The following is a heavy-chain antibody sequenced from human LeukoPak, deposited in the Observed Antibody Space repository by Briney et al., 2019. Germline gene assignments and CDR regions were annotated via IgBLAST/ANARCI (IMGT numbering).Heavy chain of an antibody. CDR1: GGSISSYY. V-gene: IGHV4-4*07. D-gene: IGHD6-19*01. Sequence: SETLSLTCTVSGGSISSYYWNWIRQPAWKGLEWIGRIRTSGDTSYNPSLKSRVTVSVDTSRNQFSLKLSAVTAADTAVYYCARGKVVAGTPGQNSWDYWGQGTLVTVSS. CDR2: IRTSGDT. CDR3: ARGKVVAGTPGQNSWDY. J-gene: IGHJ4*02.